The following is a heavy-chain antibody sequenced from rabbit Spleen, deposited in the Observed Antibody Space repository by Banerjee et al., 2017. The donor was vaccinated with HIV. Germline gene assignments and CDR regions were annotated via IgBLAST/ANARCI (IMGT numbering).Heavy chain of an antibody. CDR1: GFSFSNKAV. Sequence: QEQLEESGGGLVKPEGSLKLSCTASGFSFSNKAVMCWVRQTPGKGLEWIACINAVTGKAVYASWAKGRFTFSKTSSTTVTLQMTSLTAADTATYFCARDLDGAIGWNFGWWGPGTLVTVS. D-gene: IGHD2-1*01. CDR2: INAVTGKA. CDR3: ARDLDGAIGWNFGW. V-gene: IGHV1S45*01. J-gene: IGHJ4*01.